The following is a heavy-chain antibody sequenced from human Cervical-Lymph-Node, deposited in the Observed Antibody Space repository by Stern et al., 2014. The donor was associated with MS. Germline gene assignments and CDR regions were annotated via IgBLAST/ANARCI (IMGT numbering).Heavy chain of an antibody. D-gene: IGHD3-22*01. CDR3: ARDPHYYDRSDDRN. CDR1: GGNFNIYA. Sequence: VQLVQSGAEVKKPGSSVKVSCKASGGNFNIYAISWMRQAPGQGLEWMGGIIPSFTTAKYAEKFQGRASITADRSTTTVYLELSSLRSEDTAVYYCARDPHYYDRSDDRNWGQGTLVTVSS. V-gene: IGHV1-69*06. CDR2: IIPSFTTA. J-gene: IGHJ4*02.